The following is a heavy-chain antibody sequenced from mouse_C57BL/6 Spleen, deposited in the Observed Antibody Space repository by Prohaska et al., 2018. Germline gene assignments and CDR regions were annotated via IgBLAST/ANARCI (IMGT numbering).Heavy chain of an antibody. CDR2: INPNNGGT. D-gene: IGHD1-1*01. Sequence: EVQLQQSGPELVKPGASVKISCKASGYTFTDYYMNWVKQSHGKSLEWIGDINPNNGGTSYNQKFKGKATLTVDKSSSTAYMELRSLTSEDSAVYYCARYYGSFDYWGQGTTLTVSS. J-gene: IGHJ2*01. CDR3: ARYYGSFDY. V-gene: IGHV1-26*01. CDR1: GYTFTDYY.